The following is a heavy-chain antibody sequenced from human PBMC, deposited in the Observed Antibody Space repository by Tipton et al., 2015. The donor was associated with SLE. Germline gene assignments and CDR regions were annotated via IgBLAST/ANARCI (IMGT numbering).Heavy chain of an antibody. CDR3: GRVDGGFCISPRCHFGIFAY. J-gene: IGHJ4*02. D-gene: IGHD2-2*01. CDR2: INPNSGGT. Sequence: QSGAEVKKPGASVKVSCKASGYTFTGYYMHWVRQAPGQGLEWMGWINPNSGGTNYAQKFQGRVTMTRDTSISTAYMELSRLRSDDPPVYFFGRVDGGFCISPRCHFGIFAYWGQGPLLPVSS. CDR1: GYTFTGYY. V-gene: IGHV1-2*02.